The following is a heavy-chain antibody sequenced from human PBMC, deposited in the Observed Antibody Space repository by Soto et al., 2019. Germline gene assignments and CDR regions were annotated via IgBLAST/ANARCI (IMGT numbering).Heavy chain of an antibody. CDR2: INHSGST. CDR1: GGSISSYY. J-gene: IGHJ6*02. CDR3: ARGLEGRYSSSWYFFYYGMDV. Sequence: SETLSLTCTVSGGSISSYYWSWIRQPAGKGLEWIGEINHSGSTNYNPSLKSRVTISVDTSKNQFSLKLSSVTAADTAVYYCARGLEGRYSSSWYFFYYGMDVWGQGTTVTVSS. D-gene: IGHD6-13*01. V-gene: IGHV4-34*01.